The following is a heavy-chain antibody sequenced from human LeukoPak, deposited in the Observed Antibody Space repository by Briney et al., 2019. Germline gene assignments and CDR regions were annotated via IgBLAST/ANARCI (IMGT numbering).Heavy chain of an antibody. CDR1: GGSISSYY. D-gene: IGHD1-26*01. CDR2: IYTSGCT. Sequence: SETLSLTCTVSGGSISSYYWSWIRQPAGKGLEWIGRIYTSGCTNYNPSLKSRVTMSVDTSKNQFSLKLSSVTAADTAVYYCARVGDATTGFDYFDYWGQGTLVTVSS. J-gene: IGHJ4*02. CDR3: ARVGDATTGFDYFDY. V-gene: IGHV4-4*07.